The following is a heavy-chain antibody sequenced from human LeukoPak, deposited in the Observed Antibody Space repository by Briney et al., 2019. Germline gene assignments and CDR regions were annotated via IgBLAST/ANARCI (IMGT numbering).Heavy chain of an antibody. Sequence: SGTLSLTCGVSGGSISNTNWWSRVRQPRGQGLEWIGEISLTGLTHYNPSLESRVTVSLDKSKNQLSLNLTSVTAADTAVYYCSRENGAFSPFGYWGQGTLVTVLS. CDR2: ISLTGLT. V-gene: IGHV4-4*02. CDR3: SRENGAFSPFGY. D-gene: IGHD2-8*01. CDR1: GGSISNTNW. J-gene: IGHJ4*02.